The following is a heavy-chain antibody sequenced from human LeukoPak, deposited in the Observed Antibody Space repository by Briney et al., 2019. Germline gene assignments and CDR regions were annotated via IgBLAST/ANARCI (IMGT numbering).Heavy chain of an antibody. V-gene: IGHV3-48*01. J-gene: IGHJ4*02. CDR1: GFTFNTYS. Sequence: PGGSLRLSCAASGFTFNTYSMNWVRQAPGKGLEWVSYISSGSSTIYYTDSLKGRFTISRDNAKNSLYLQMNSLRAEDTAVYYCARDKEASSSWAEVIDYWGQGTLVTVSS. CDR2: ISSGSSTI. CDR3: ARDKEASSSWAEVIDY. D-gene: IGHD6-13*01.